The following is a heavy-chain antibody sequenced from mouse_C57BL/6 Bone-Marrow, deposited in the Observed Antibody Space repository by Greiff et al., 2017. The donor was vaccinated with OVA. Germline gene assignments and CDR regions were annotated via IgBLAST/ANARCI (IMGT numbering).Heavy chain of an antibody. Sequence: VQLQQSGAELARPGASVKLSCKASGYTFTSYGISWVKQRTGQGLEWIGEIYPRSGNTYYNEKFKGKATLTADKSSSTAYMELRSLTSEDSAVYFCARRILDYYGSSSYYYAMDYWGQGTSVTVSS. J-gene: IGHJ4*01. CDR3: ARRILDYYGSSSYYYAMDY. CDR1: GYTFTSYG. CDR2: IYPRSGNT. V-gene: IGHV1-81*01. D-gene: IGHD1-1*01.